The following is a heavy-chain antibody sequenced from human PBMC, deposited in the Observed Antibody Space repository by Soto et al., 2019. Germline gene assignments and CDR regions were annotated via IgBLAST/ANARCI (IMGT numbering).Heavy chain of an antibody. CDR2: IYYSGST. V-gene: IGHV4-59*01. CDR1: GGSISSYY. D-gene: IGHD4-17*01. Sequence: SSETLSLTCTVSGGSISSYYWSWIRQPPGKGLEWIGYIYYSGSTNYNPSLKSRVTISVDTSKNQFSLKLSSVTAADTAVYYCARETTEGYYYGMDVWGQGTTVTVSS. J-gene: IGHJ6*02. CDR3: ARETTEGYYYGMDV.